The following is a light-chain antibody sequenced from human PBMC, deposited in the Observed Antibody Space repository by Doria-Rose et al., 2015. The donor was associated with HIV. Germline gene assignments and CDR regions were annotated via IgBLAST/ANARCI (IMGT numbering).Light chain of an antibody. J-gene: IGKJ1*01. CDR1: QSFSSTY. Sequence: EIVLTQSPGTLSLSPGERATLSCRASQSFSSTYLAWYQQKPGQAPSLLIYDGSTRATGIPDRFSASGSGTDFTLTITSLEPEDFALYCCHQYGTLWTFGQGTKVEI. V-gene: IGKV3-20*01. CDR2: DGS. CDR3: HQYGTLWT.